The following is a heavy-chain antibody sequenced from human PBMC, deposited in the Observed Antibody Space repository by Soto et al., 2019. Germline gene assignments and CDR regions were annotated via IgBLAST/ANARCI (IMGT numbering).Heavy chain of an antibody. Sequence: PGGSLRLSCAASGFTFSSYAMSWVRQAPGKGLEWVSAISGSGGSTYYADSVKGRFTISRDNSKNTLYLQMNSLRAEDTAVYYCAKDLSGEQWLRYYGMDVWGQGTTVTVSS. CDR2: ISGSGGST. CDR1: GFTFSSYA. V-gene: IGHV3-23*01. D-gene: IGHD6-19*01. CDR3: AKDLSGEQWLRYYGMDV. J-gene: IGHJ6*02.